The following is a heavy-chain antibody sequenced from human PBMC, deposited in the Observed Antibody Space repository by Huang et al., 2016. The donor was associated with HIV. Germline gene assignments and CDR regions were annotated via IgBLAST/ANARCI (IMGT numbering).Heavy chain of an antibody. CDR2: ANPSSGGT. Sequence: QVQLVQSGAEVKKPGAAVKVSCKASGYTFTGYYMHWVRQAPGQGLEWMGWANPSSGGTNYAQKYQARVTRTRDTSISTAYIELSRLRSDDTAVYYCARGVGDLTAIAAAPQIYWGQGTLVTVSS. J-gene: IGHJ4*02. V-gene: IGHV1-2*02. D-gene: IGHD6-13*01. CDR1: GYTFTGYY. CDR3: ARGVGDLTAIAAAPQIY.